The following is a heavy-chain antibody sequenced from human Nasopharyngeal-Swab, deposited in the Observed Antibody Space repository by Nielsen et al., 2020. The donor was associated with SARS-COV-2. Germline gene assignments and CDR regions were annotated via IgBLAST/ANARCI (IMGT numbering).Heavy chain of an antibody. D-gene: IGHD1-1*01. CDR1: GYTFTSYA. CDR3: ARDDANWNDLDY. J-gene: IGHJ4*02. Sequence: ASVKVSCKASGYTFTSYAMHWVRQAPGQGLEWMGWINPNSGGTNYAQKFQGRVTMTRDTSISTAYMELSRLRSDDTAVYYCARDDANWNDLDYWGQGTLVTVSS. V-gene: IGHV1-2*02. CDR2: INPNSGGT.